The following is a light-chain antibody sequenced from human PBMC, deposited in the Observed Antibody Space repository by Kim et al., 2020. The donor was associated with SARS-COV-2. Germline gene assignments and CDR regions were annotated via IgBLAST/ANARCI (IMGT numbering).Light chain of an antibody. V-gene: IGKV3-20*01. Sequence: EIVLTQSPGTLSLSPGERATLSCRASQSVSSNYLAWYQQKPGQAPSLLIYGASSRDTGIPDRFSGSGSGTDFTLTISRLEPEDFAVYYCQQYGSSPFTFGPGTKVDIK. CDR1: QSVSSNY. CDR3: QQYGSSPFT. CDR2: GAS. J-gene: IGKJ3*01.